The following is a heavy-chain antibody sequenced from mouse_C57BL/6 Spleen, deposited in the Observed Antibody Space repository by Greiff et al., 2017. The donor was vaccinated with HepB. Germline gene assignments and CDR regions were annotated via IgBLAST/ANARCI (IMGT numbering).Heavy chain of an antibody. V-gene: IGHV1-69*01. Sequence: QVQLQQPGAELVMPGASVKLSCKASGYTFTSYWMHWVKRRPGQGLAWIGVIDPSDSYTNYNQKFKGKSTLTVDKSSSTAYMQLSSLTSEDSAVYYCADGYDREAWFAYWGQGTLVTVSA. CDR2: IDPSDSYT. CDR3: ADGYDREAWFAY. D-gene: IGHD2-2*01. CDR1: GYTFTSYW. J-gene: IGHJ3*01.